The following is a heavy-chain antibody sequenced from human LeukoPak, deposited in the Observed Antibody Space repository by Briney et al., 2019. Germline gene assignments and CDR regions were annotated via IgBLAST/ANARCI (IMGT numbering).Heavy chain of an antibody. CDR3: ARVPYGSGLYYYMDV. D-gene: IGHD3-10*01. Sequence: ASVKVSCKASGGTFSSYAISWVRQAPGQGLEWMGRIIPIFGTANYAQKFQGRVTITTDESTSTAYMELSSLRSEDTAVYYCARVPYGSGLYYYMDVWGKGTTVTVSS. CDR1: GGTFSSYA. V-gene: IGHV1-69*05. CDR2: IIPIFGTA. J-gene: IGHJ6*03.